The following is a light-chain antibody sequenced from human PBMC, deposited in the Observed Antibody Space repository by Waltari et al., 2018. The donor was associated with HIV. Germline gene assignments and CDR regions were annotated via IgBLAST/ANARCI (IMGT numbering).Light chain of an antibody. V-gene: IGKV2D-29*01. CDR1: QSLLHSDGKTY. J-gene: IGKJ4*01. CDR3: MQSIQLPLT. CDR2: EVS. Sequence: IVLTQSPLSLPLTPGQPASISSKSSQSLLHSDGKTYLYWYLQRPGQPPQLLINEVSNRFSRVPDRFSGGGSGTEFSLNISRVEAEDVGTYYCMQSIQLPLTFGGGTKVEIK.